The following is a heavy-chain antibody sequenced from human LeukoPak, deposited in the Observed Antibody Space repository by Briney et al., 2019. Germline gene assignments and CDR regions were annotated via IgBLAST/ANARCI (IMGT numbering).Heavy chain of an antibody. D-gene: IGHD6-13*01. CDR2: IYYSGST. Sequence: KPSETLSLTCTVSGGSISSSSYYWSWIRQPPGKGLEWIGYIYYSGSTNYNPSLKSRVTISLDTSKNQFSLKLSSVTAADTAVYYCARFWGQQPIYYYYGMDVWGQGTTVTVSS. CDR3: ARFWGQQPIYYYYGMDV. J-gene: IGHJ6*02. V-gene: IGHV4-61*05. CDR1: GGSISSSSYY.